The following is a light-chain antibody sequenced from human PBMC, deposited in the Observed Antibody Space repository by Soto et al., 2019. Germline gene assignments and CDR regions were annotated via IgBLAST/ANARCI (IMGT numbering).Light chain of an antibody. CDR3: QQYRT. CDR2: GAS. V-gene: IGKV3-15*01. Sequence: EIVMTQSPATLSVSPGERATLSCRASQSVSSNLAWYQQKPGQAPRLLIYGASTRATGIPARFSGSGSGTDFTLTMSSLQSEDFSVYYFQQYRTFGQGTKVEIK. CDR1: QSVSSN. J-gene: IGKJ1*01.